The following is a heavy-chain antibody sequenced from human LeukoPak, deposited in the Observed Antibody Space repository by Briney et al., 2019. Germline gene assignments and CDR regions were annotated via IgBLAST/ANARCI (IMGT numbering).Heavy chain of an antibody. CDR2: IFHSGST. CDR1: GVSFSDHY. J-gene: IGHJ4*02. Sequence: WETLSLTCAVYGVSFSDHYWSWVRQSPGKGLEWVGEIFHSGSTTYNPSLKSRVIMSIDTSKNQFSLKLHSMTAADTAVYYCARGPTTPRTWRDWGEGTQVTVSS. D-gene: IGHD1-1*01. V-gene: IGHV4-34*01. CDR3: ARGPTTPRTWRD.